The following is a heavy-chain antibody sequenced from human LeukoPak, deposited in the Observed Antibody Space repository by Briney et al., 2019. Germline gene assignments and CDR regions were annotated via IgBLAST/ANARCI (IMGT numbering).Heavy chain of an antibody. CDR2: ISSSSSYI. CDR1: GFTFSSYS. V-gene: IGHV3-21*01. J-gene: IGHJ4*02. D-gene: IGHD5-12*01. CDR3: ARARYSGYDWGHFDY. Sequence: GGSLRLSCAASGFTFSSYSMNWVRQAPGKGLEWVSSISSSSSYIYYADSVKGRFTISRDNAKNSLYLQMNSLRAEDTAVYYCARARYSGYDWGHFDYWGQGTLVTVSS.